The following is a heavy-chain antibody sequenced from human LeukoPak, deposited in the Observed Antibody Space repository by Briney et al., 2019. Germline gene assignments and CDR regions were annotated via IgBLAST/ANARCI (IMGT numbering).Heavy chain of an antibody. D-gene: IGHD3-22*01. V-gene: IGHV3-21*04. CDR2: ISNTDYA. CDR1: GFTFSPYG. CDR3: ARVDDSSGYYYVYYYYYMDV. Sequence: GGSLRLSCAASGFTFSPYGMTWVRHAPGKGLEWVSTISNTDYASYTDSAKGPLTIPRDNPKNPPYLHIKTLEAEDTPVYYCARVDDSSGYYYVYYYYYMDVWGKGTTVTISS. J-gene: IGHJ6*03.